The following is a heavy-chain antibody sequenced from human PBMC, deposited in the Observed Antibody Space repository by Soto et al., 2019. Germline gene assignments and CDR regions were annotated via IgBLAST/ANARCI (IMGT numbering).Heavy chain of an antibody. V-gene: IGHV1-69*01. J-gene: IGHJ3*01. CDR1: GGSFGSSA. Sequence: QVQLVQSGADVKKPGSSVKVSCKASGGSFGSSAISWVRQAPAQGLEWMGEIIPVFDKANYAQNFQGRLTITAYELTATVFMELSSLRSEDTAVYFCARLRWDWGDAFDLWGLGTFVTVSS. CDR3: ARLRWDWGDAFDL. CDR2: IIPVFDKA. D-gene: IGHD1-26*01.